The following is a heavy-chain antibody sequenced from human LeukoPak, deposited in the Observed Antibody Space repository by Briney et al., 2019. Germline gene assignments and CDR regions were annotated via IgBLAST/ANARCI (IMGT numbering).Heavy chain of an antibody. J-gene: IGHJ4*02. D-gene: IGHD6-13*01. V-gene: IGHV3-30-3*01. CDR2: ISYDGSNK. CDR3: ARDRGQTPIAAAEIDY. CDR1: GFTFSSYA. Sequence: GGSLRLSCAASGFTFSSYAMHWVRQAPGKGLEWVAVISYDGSNKYYADSVKGRFTISRDNSKNTLYLQMNSLRAEDTAVYYCARDRGQTPIAAAEIDYWGQGTMVTVSS.